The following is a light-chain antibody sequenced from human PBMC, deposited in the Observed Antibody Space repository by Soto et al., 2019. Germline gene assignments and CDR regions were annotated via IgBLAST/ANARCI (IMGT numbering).Light chain of an antibody. CDR2: DVS. CDR1: SSDIGGYDH. Sequence: QSVLTQPASVSGSPGQSITISCTGTSSDIGGYDHVSWYQQHPGKAPKLMIYDVSVRPSGVSDRFSGSKSANTASLTISGLQAEDEADDYCNSYTTSISLYVFGPGTKLTVL. J-gene: IGLJ1*01. CDR3: NSYTTSISLYV. V-gene: IGLV2-14*01.